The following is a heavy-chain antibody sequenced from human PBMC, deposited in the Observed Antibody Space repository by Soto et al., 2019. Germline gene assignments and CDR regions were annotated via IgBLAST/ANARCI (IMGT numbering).Heavy chain of an antibody. J-gene: IGHJ6*02. CDR1: GYSFTSYW. D-gene: IGHD2-15*01. CDR2: IDPSDSYT. CDR3: ARHQVSSEDIVVVVAANYYYYDGMDV. V-gene: IGHV5-10-1*01. Sequence: GESLKISCKGSGYSFTSYWISWVRQMPGKGLEWMGRIDPSDSYTNYSPSFQGHVTISADKSISTAYLQWSSLKASDTAMYYCARHQVSSEDIVVVVAANYYYYDGMDVWGQGTTVTVSS.